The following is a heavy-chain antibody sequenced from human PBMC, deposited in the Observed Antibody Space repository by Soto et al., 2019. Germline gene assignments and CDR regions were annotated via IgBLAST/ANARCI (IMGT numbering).Heavy chain of an antibody. CDR2: IYYNGNT. V-gene: IGHV4-59*12. Sequence: PSETLSLTCTVSRGSISTYYWSWIRQPPGKGLECIGYIYYNGNTNYNPSLKSRVTISVDTSKSQFTLNLSSVTAADSAVYYCAREYDGGDRDPYALDVWGQGTMVTVSS. D-gene: IGHD3-16*01. CDR3: AREYDGGDRDPYALDV. CDR1: RGSISTYY. J-gene: IGHJ6*01.